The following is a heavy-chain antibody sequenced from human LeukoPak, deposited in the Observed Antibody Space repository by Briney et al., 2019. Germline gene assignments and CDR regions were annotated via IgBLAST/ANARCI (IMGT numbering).Heavy chain of an antibody. Sequence: SETLSLTCTVSGGSISSYYWSWIRQPPGKGLEWIGYIYYSGSTNYNPSLKSRVTISVDTTKNQFSLKLTSVTAADTAVYYCASSPSGYWWNFDCWGQGTLVTVSS. D-gene: IGHD3-22*01. J-gene: IGHJ4*02. CDR3: ASSPSGYWWNFDC. CDR2: IYYSGST. CDR1: GGSISSYY. V-gene: IGHV4-59*08.